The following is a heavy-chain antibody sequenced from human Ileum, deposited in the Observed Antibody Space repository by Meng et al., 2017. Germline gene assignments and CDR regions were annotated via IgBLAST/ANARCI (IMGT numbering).Heavy chain of an antibody. D-gene: IGHD4-11*01. Sequence: TFRDRAPTLVKPTQTRTLTCTVSGFSASTDGVGVGWIRQPPGKAPEWLALINWDDDTRYSPSLRHRLTITKDTSKNQVVLTMTDMDPVDTGRYYCAHKREETTVNYFDFWGQGTLVTVSS. CDR2: INWDDDT. J-gene: IGHJ4*02. CDR3: AHKREETTVNYFDF. CDR1: GFSASTDGVG. V-gene: IGHV2-5*02.